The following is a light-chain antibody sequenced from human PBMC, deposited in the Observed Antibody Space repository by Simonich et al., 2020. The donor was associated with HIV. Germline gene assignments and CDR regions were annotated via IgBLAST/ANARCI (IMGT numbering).Light chain of an antibody. V-gene: IGKV3-20*01. CDR1: KSVSSSY. CDR3: QQYNNWPLT. J-gene: IGKJ4*01. Sequence: EIVLTQSPGTLSLAPGERATLSCRARKSVSSSYLAWYQQRPGQAPRLLIYGASSRATGIPDRFSGSGSGTEFTLTISSTQSEDFAVYYCQQYNNWPLTFGGGTKVEIK. CDR2: GAS.